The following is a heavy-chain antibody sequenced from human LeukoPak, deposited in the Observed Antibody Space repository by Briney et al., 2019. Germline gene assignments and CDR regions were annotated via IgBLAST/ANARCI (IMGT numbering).Heavy chain of an antibody. CDR3: YGASYRFDC. J-gene: IGHJ4*02. CDR1: GFTFSTFR. CDR2: INEDGSET. Sequence: PGGSLRLSCATSGFTFSTFRMTWVRQAPGKGLEWVANINEDGSETYYVDSVGGRFTISRDNAKKSMHLQMNSLRAEDTAAYYCYGASYRFDCWGQGTRVTFSS. V-gene: IGHV3-7*01. D-gene: IGHD2-2*01.